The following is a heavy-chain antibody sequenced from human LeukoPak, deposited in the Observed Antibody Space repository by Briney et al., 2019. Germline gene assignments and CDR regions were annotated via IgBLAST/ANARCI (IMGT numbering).Heavy chain of an antibody. V-gene: IGHV6-1*01. CDR2: TYYRLKWYN. CDR1: GDSVSSNSAA. D-gene: IGHD3-3*01. CDR3: ARTGLYENAFDI. J-gene: IGHJ3*02. Sequence: SQTLSLTCAISGDSVSSNSAAWNWIRQSLSRGLEWLGRTYYRLKWYNDYAVSVKSRITINPDTSKNQFSLQLNSVTPEDTAVYYCARTGLYENAFDIWGQGTMVTVSS.